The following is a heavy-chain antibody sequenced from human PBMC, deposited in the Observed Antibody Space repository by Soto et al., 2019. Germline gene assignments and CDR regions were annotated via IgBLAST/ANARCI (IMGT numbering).Heavy chain of an antibody. CDR1: GFTFSSYG. CDR2: ISYDGSNK. V-gene: IGHV3-30*18. Sequence: EGSLRLSCAASGFTFSSYGMHWVRQAPGKGLEWVAVISYDGSNKYYADSVKGRFTISRDNSKNTLYLQMNSLRAEDTAVYYCAKGSLLWFGELQGFDYWGQGALVTVSS. J-gene: IGHJ4*02. D-gene: IGHD3-10*01. CDR3: AKGSLLWFGELQGFDY.